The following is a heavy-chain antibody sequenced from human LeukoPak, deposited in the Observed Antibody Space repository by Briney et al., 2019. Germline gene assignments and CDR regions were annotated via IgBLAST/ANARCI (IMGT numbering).Heavy chain of an antibody. J-gene: IGHJ5*02. CDR3: ARASIVVVVPAAPFDP. D-gene: IGHD2-2*01. CDR1: GYTFTGYY. V-gene: IGHV1-69*06. Sequence: SVKVSCKASGYTFTGYYMHWVREAPGQGLEWMGGIIPIFGTANYAQKFQGRVTITADKSTSTAYMELSSLRSEDTAVYYCARASIVVVVPAAPFDPWGQGTLVTVSS. CDR2: IIPIFGTA.